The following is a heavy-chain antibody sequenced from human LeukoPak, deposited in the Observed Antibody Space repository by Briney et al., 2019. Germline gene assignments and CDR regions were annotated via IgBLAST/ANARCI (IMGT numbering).Heavy chain of an antibody. J-gene: IGHJ4*02. Sequence: PSETLSLTCAVYGGSFSGYYWSWIRQPPGKGLEWIGEINHSGSTNYNPSLQSRVTISVDTSKNQFSLKLSSVTAADTAVYYCARTRAYYDFWSGLYYFDYWGQGTLVTVSS. CDR1: GGSFSGYY. V-gene: IGHV4-34*01. CDR3: ARTRAYYDFWSGLYYFDY. D-gene: IGHD3-3*01. CDR2: INHSGST.